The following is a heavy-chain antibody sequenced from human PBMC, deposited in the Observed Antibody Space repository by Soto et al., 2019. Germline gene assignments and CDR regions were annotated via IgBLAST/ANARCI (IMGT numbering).Heavy chain of an antibody. CDR2: IYDTGISGYTPST. V-gene: IGHV4-59*01. J-gene: IGHJ6*02. Sequence: SETLSLTCTVSGGSITSSYWSWIRRPPGRGLEWIAYIYDTGISGYTPSTSYNPSLKSRVTMPVDTSKSQFSLKLTSVTAADTAVYYCARGEDAFFYYGLDVWGQGITVTVSS. CDR3: ARGEDAFFYYGLDV. CDR1: GGSITSSY.